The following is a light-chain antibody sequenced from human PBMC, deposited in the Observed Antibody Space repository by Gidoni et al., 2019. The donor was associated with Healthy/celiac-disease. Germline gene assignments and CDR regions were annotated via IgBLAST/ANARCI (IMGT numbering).Light chain of an antibody. CDR3: QQYDNLPRT. CDR2: DAS. J-gene: IGKJ3*01. CDR1: QDISNY. Sequence: DNKMTQSPSSLSASVGDRVTITCQASQDISNYLNWYQQKPGKAPKLLIYDASNLETGVPSRFSGSGSGTDFTFTISSLQPEDIATYYCQQYDNLPRTFGPGTKVDIK. V-gene: IGKV1-33*01.